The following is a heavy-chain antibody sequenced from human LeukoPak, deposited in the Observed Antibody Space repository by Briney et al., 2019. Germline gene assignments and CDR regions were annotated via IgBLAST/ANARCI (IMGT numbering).Heavy chain of an antibody. CDR1: RFTVSSNY. V-gene: IGHV3-53*01. Sequence: GGSLRLSCAASRFTVSSNYMSWVRQAPGKGLEWVSVIYSGGSTYYADSVKGRFTISRDNSKNTLYLQMNSLRAEDTAVYYCARGVRSGYFDYWGQGTLVTVSS. D-gene: IGHD3-16*01. J-gene: IGHJ4*02. CDR2: IYSGGST. CDR3: ARGVRSGYFDY.